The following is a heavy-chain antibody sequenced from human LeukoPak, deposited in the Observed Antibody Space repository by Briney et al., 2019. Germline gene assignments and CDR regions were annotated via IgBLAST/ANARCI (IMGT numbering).Heavy chain of an antibody. CDR3: ARDSGAYDSSGYPLYYFDY. J-gene: IGHJ4*02. Sequence: GASAKVSCKASGYTFTGYYMHWVRQAPGQGLEWMGWINPNSGGTNYAQKFQGRVTMTRDTSISTAYMELSRLRSDDTAVYYCARDSGAYDSSGYPLYYFDYWGQGTLVTVSS. D-gene: IGHD3-22*01. V-gene: IGHV1-2*02. CDR1: GYTFTGYY. CDR2: INPNSGGT.